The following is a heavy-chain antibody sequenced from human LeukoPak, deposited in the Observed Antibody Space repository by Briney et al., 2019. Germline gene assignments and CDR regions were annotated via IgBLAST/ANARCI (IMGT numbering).Heavy chain of an antibody. CDR2: TNGDGSTT. CDR1: GFTLSSYW. D-gene: IGHD5-12*01. V-gene: IGHV3-74*01. J-gene: IGHJ3*02. Sequence: SGGSLRLSCAASGFTLSSYWMHWVRHAPGKGLVWVSRTNGDGSTTTYADSVKGRFTISRDNAKNTLYLQLNILRAEDTAVYYCARCDNGFDIWGQGTMVTVSS. CDR3: ARCDNGFDI.